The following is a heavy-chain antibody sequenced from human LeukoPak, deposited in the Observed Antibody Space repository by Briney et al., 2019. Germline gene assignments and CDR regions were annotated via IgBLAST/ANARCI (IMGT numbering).Heavy chain of an antibody. CDR3: ARDGGRRSSSHYYFDY. Sequence: GGSLRLSCAASGFIFSNHGMHWVRQAPGKGLEWVAVISYDGSNKYYADSVKGRFTISRDNSKNTLYLQMNSLRAEDTAVYYCARDGGRRSSSHYYFDYWGQGTLVTVSS. J-gene: IGHJ4*02. CDR2: ISYDGSNK. V-gene: IGHV3-30*19. D-gene: IGHD6-13*01. CDR1: GFIFSNHG.